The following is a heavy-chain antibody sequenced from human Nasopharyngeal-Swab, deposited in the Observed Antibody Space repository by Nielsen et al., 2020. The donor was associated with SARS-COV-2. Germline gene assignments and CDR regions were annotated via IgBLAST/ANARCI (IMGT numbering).Heavy chain of an antibody. CDR2: ISWNSGSI. Sequence: GGSLRLSCAASGFTFDDYAMHWVRQAPGKGLEWVSGISWNSGSIGYADPVKGRFTISRDNAKNSLYLQMNSLRAEDTALYYCAKLAFVGTTYDAFDIWGQGTMVTVSS. CDR3: AKLAFVGTTYDAFDI. V-gene: IGHV3-9*01. J-gene: IGHJ3*02. D-gene: IGHD7-27*01. CDR1: GFTFDDYA.